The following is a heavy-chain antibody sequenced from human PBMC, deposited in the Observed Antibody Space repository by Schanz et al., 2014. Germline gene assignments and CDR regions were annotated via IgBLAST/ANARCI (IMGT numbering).Heavy chain of an antibody. CDR3: AIIGVMVAVAGTRADY. Sequence: EVQLVESGGGLVKPGGSLRLSCAASGFTLSTYAMSWVRQAPGKGLEWVSAISGSGGSTYYADSVKGRFTISRDNSENTLYLQMNSLSADDTAVFYCAIIGVMVAVAGTRADYWGQGTLVTVSS. J-gene: IGHJ4*02. V-gene: IGHV3-23*04. CDR2: ISGSGGST. CDR1: GFTLSTYA. D-gene: IGHD6-19*01.